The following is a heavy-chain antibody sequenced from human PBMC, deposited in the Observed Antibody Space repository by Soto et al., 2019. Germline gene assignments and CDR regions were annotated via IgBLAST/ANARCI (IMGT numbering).Heavy chain of an antibody. CDR3: ACIFSGGYSYGFYYYGMDV. J-gene: IGHJ6*02. Sequence: SETLSLTCAVYGGSFSGDYWNWIRQSPEKVLEWIGEINHSGITNYNPSLKSRATISVDTSKNQFSLKLSSVTAADTAVYYCACIFSGGYSYGFYYYGMDVWGQGTTVTVSS. CDR2: INHSGIT. D-gene: IGHD5-18*01. CDR1: GGSFSGDY. V-gene: IGHV4-34*01.